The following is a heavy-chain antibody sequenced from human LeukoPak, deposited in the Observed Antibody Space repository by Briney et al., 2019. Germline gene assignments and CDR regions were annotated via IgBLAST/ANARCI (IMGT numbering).Heavy chain of an antibody. V-gene: IGHV6-1*01. CDR2: TYYRSKWYN. J-gene: IGHJ4*02. CDR1: GDSVSSNSAA. Sequence: SQTLSLTCAISGDSVSSNSAAWNWIRQSPSRGLEWLGRTYYRSKWYNDYAVSVKSRITINPDTSKNQFSLQLDSVTPEDTAVYYCARGGALDSSGWRRDRPPRGIDYWGQGTLVTVSS. D-gene: IGHD6-19*01. CDR3: ARGGALDSSGWRRDRPPRGIDY.